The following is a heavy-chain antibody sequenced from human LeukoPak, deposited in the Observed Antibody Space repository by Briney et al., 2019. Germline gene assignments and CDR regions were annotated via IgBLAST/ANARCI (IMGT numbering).Heavy chain of an antibody. Sequence: GGSLRLSCAASGFTFSSYAMSWVRQAPGKGLEWVSTISGRGRSSYYADSVKGRLTISRDNSKNTLYLQMNSLRAEDTAVYYCAKSLLESSGYYFDYWGQGTLVTVSS. CDR2: ISGRGRSS. D-gene: IGHD3-22*01. V-gene: IGHV3-23*01. CDR3: AKSLLESSGYYFDY. CDR1: GFTFSSYA. J-gene: IGHJ4*02.